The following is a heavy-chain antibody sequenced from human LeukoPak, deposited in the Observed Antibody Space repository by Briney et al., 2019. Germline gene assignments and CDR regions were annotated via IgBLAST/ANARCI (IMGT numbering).Heavy chain of an antibody. CDR1: GFTFSNYY. D-gene: IGHD1-1*01. CDR2: IGTDGTPV. CDR3: AAIGYAWFDP. Sequence: PGGSLRLSCAASGFTFSNYYMHWVRQAPGKGLVWVSRIGTDGTPVSYADFARGRFTMSRDNAKSTLYLQMNNLRVEDTAVYYCAAIGYAWFDPWGPGTLVTVSS. J-gene: IGHJ5*02. V-gene: IGHV3-74*01.